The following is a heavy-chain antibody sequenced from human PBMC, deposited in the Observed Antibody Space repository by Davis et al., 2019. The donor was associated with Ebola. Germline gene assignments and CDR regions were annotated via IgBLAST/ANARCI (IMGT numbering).Heavy chain of an antibody. Sequence: SVTVSCKASGYTFTDYYMHWVRQAPGQGLEWMGWINRYSGGANYAQKFQGRVTMTRDTSITTAYMELNRLTSDDTAIYYCAATNNANFDYWGQGTLVTVSS. CDR1: GYTFTDYY. J-gene: IGHJ4*02. CDR2: INRYSGGA. D-gene: IGHD5-12*01. CDR3: AATNNANFDY. V-gene: IGHV1-2*02.